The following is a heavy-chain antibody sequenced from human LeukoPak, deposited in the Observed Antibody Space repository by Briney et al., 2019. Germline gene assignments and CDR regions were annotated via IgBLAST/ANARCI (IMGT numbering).Heavy chain of an antibody. CDR3: AKDADDYYGSGSCFDY. J-gene: IGHJ4*02. D-gene: IGHD3-10*01. CDR2: IRYDGSNK. Sequence: GGSLRLSCAASGFTVSSNYMSWVRQAPGKGLEWVAFIRYDGSNKYYADSVKGRFTISRDNSKNTLYLQMNSLRAEDTAVYYCAKDADDYYGSGSCFDYWGQGTLVTVSS. CDR1: GFTVSSNY. V-gene: IGHV3-30*02.